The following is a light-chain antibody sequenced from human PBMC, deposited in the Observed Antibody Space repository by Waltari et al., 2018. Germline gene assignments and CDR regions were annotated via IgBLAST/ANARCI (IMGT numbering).Light chain of an antibody. CDR1: QSVSGY. V-gene: IGKV3-15*01. J-gene: IGKJ4*01. Sequence: EIVMTQSPATLSVSPGERAILSCSASQSVSGYLAWYQQKPGQAPRLLIYSASTRVTGNPARFSGSESETECPLTISSLQSEDFAGYHCQQYNDWLAPTFGGGTKVEI. CDR3: QQYNDWLAPT. CDR2: SAS.